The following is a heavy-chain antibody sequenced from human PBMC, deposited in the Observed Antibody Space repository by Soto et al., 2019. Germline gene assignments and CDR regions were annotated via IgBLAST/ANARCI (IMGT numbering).Heavy chain of an antibody. Sequence: EVQLVESGGGLVKPGGSLRLSCAASSFAFTNAYMNWVRQAPGKGLEWVGRIKSKTDGETTDYAATVEGRFTISRDDSKNTLYLHMSSLKTEDTAVYFCTNDKGPTWGGYFFDNWGQGTLVTVSS. CDR1: SFAFTNAY. CDR2: IKSKTDGETT. D-gene: IGHD7-27*01. CDR3: TNDKGPTWGGYFFDN. V-gene: IGHV3-15*07. J-gene: IGHJ4*02.